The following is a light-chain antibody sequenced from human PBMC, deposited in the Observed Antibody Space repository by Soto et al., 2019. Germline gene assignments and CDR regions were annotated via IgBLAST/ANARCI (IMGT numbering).Light chain of an antibody. CDR3: EAWDDSLKGYV. CDR1: SSNIGSNT. V-gene: IGLV1-44*01. J-gene: IGLJ1*01. Sequence: QSALTQPPSATGTPGQRVTISCSGSSSNIGSNTVNWYQQLPGTAPKLLIYSHNQRPSGVPDRFSGSKSGTSASLAISGLQSEDEADYYCEAWDDSLKGYVFGTGTKVTVL. CDR2: SHN.